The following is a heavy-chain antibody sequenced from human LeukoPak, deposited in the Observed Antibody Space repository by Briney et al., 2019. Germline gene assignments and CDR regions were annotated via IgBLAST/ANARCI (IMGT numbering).Heavy chain of an antibody. CDR1: GGSISSSSYY. V-gene: IGHV4-39*07. CDR2: IYYSGST. J-gene: IGHJ6*04. CDR3: ARDGV. Sequence: PSETLSLTCTVSGGSISSSSYYWGWSRQPPGKGLEWIGSIYYSGSTYYNPSPKSRFTISVDTSKNQSSLKLSSVTAADPDVYYCARDGVWGKGNTVTVSS.